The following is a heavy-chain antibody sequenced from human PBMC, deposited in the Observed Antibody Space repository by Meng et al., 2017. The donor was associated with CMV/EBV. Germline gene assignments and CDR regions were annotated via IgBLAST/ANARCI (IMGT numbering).Heavy chain of an antibody. J-gene: IGHJ4*02. CDR1: GGSFSGYY. CDR2: INHSGST. Sequence: ETLSLTCAVYGGSFSGYYWSWIRQPPGKGLEWIGEINHSGSTNYNPSLKSRVTISVDTSKNQFSLKLSSVTAADTAVYYCARASYGRSPFYYWGQGTLVTVSS. V-gene: IGHV4-34*01. D-gene: IGHD5-18*01. CDR3: ARASYGRSPFYY.